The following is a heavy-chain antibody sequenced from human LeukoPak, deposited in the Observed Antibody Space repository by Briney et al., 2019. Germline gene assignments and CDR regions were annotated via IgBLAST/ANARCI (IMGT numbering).Heavy chain of an antibody. CDR3: ARGGSGNTMIVVVTDAFDI. J-gene: IGHJ3*02. V-gene: IGHV1-46*01. D-gene: IGHD3-22*01. CDR2: INPSGGST. CDR1: GNTFTSFH. Sequence: GASVKVSCKASGNTFTSFHIHWVRQAPGQGLEWMGIINPSGGSTSYAQKFQGRVTMTRDTSTSTVYMELSSLRSEDTAVYYCARGGSGNTMIVVVTDAFDIWGQGTMVTVSS.